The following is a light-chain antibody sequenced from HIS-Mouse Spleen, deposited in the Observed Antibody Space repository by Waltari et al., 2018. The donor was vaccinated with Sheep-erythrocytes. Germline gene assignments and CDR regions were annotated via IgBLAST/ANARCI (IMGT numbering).Light chain of an antibody. CDR3: SSYTSSSTQV. CDR1: SSDVGGYNY. V-gene: IGLV2-14*01. J-gene: IGLJ2*01. CDR2: EVS. Sequence: QSALTQPASVSGSPGQSITISCTGTSSDVGGYNYVSWDQRHPGKAPKLMIYEVSSRPSVVSNRFSGSKSGNTASLTISGLQAEDEADYYCSSYTSSSTQVFGGGTKLTVL.